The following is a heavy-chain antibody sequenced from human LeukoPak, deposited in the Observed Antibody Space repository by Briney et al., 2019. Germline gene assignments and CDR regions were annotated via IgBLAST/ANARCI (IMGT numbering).Heavy chain of an antibody. CDR1: GGSISSYY. CDR2: IYYSGST. CDR3: ARERPEYCGGDCYPGAFDI. D-gene: IGHD2-21*02. J-gene: IGHJ3*02. V-gene: IGHV4-59*01. Sequence: ASETLSLTCTVSGGSISSYYWSWIRQPPGKGLEWIGYIYYSGSTNYNPSLKSRVTISVDTSKNQFSLKLSSVTAADTAVYYCARERPEYCGGDCYPGAFDIWGQGTMVTVSS.